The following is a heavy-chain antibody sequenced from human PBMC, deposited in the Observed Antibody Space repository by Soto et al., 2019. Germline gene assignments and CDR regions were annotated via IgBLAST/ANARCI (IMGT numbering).Heavy chain of an antibody. V-gene: IGHV4-4*08. CDR2: HHSDST. Sequence: QVQLQESGPGLVKPSETLSLTCTVSGGSMRGQHWSWIRQPPGQGLEWIGHHSDSTTYTPSLKRRITISTDPSNNQFSLALSSVTAADTAVYYFDTYTVGEGGRGYWGQGTLVTVSS. CDR3: DTYTVGEGGRGY. CDR1: GGSMRGQH. D-gene: IGHD3-16*01. J-gene: IGHJ4*02.